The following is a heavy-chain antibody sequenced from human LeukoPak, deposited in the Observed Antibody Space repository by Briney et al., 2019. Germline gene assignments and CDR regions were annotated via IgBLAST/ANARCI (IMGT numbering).Heavy chain of an antibody. CDR3: ARRGRQPKYYYYYGMDV. D-gene: IGHD2/OR15-2a*01. CDR2: INHSGST. J-gene: IGHJ6*02. V-gene: IGHV4-34*01. Sequence: SETLSLTCAVYGGSFSGYYWSWIRQPPEKGLEWIGEINHSGSTNYNPSLKSRVTISVDTSKNQFSLKLSSVTAADTAVYYCARRGRQPKYYYYYGMDVWGQGTTVTVSS. CDR1: GGSFSGYY.